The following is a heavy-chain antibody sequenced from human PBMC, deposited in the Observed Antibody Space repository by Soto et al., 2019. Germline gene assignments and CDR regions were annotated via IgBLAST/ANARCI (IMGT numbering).Heavy chain of an antibody. CDR2: IIPILNIS. V-gene: IGHV1-69*02. J-gene: IGHJ6*04. D-gene: IGHD2-15*01. Sequence: QVQLVQSGSEVKKPGSSGKVSCKASGGTFSSYTIIWVRQAPVQGLEWMGRIIPILNISNFAQRFQGRVTITADKFMTAASMEMSGLRSEDTAVYYCVTLFDNDFIPGVPSCYSMPVWGKGPTVTVSS. CDR3: VTLFDNDFIPGVPSCYSMPV. CDR1: GGTFSSYT.